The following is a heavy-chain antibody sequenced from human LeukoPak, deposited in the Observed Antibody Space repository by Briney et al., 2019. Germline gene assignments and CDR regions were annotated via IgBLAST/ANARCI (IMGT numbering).Heavy chain of an antibody. V-gene: IGHV4-34*01. CDR2: INHSGST. D-gene: IGHD5-12*01. CDR3: ARGPSSDIGATIQDDY. J-gene: IGHJ4*02. CDR1: GGSFSGYY. Sequence: SETLSLTCAVYGGSFSGYYWSWIRQPPGKGLEWIGEINHSGSTNYNPSLKSRVTISVDTSKNQFSLKLSSVTAADTAVYYCARGPSSDIGATIQDDYWGQGTLVTVSS.